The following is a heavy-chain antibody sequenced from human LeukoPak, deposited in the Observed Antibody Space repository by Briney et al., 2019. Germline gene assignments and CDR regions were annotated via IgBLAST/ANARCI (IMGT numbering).Heavy chain of an antibody. CDR3: AREDYADDAFDI. CDR2: IYYSGST. V-gene: IGHV4-34*09. CDR1: GGSFSGYY. J-gene: IGHJ3*02. D-gene: IGHD4-17*01. Sequence: PSETLSLTCAVYGGSFSGYYWSWIRQPPGKGLEWIGYIYYSGSTYYNPSLKSRVTISVDTSKNQFSLKLSSVTAADTAVYYCAREDYADDAFDIWGQGTMVTVSS.